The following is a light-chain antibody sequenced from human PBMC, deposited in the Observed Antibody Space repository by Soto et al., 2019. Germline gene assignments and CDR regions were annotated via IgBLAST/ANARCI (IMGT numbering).Light chain of an antibody. V-gene: IGKV1-5*01. CDR3: QQYNPYSPERT. CDR1: QSIGRW. J-gene: IGKJ1*01. Sequence: DSQMTQSPSTLSAFVGDRVTITCRASQSIGRWLAWYQQKPGKAPKLLIYDASSLESGVPSRFSGSGSGTEFTLTIGSLQPDDFAPYYCQQYNPYSPERTFGQGTKVEVK. CDR2: DAS.